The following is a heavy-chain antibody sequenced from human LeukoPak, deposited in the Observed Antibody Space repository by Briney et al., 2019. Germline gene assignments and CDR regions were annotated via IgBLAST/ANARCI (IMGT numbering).Heavy chain of an antibody. Sequence: ASVKVSCTASGYTFTSYDINWVRQAPGQGLEWMGWMNPNSGNTGYTQKLQGRVTVTRNTSISTAYMELSSLRSEDTAVYYCAREAPTAQRSYYFDYWGQGTLVTVSS. J-gene: IGHJ4*02. D-gene: IGHD4-17*01. CDR2: MNPNSGNT. CDR3: AREAPTAQRSYYFDY. CDR1: GYTFTSYD. V-gene: IGHV1-8*01.